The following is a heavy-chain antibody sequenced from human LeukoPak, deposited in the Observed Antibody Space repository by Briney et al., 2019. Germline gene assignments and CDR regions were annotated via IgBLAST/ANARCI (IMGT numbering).Heavy chain of an antibody. CDR3: ARGYVSLGYFDY. J-gene: IGHJ4*02. V-gene: IGHV3-23*01. CDR2: MSGGGDTT. Sequence: PGGSLRLSCAASGFTFSSYPMSWVRQAPGKGLEWVSAMSGGGDTTYYADSVKGRFTISRDNSKNTLYLQMNSLRAEDTAVYYCARGYVSLGYFDYWGQGTLVTVSS. CDR1: GFTFSSYP. D-gene: IGHD2-15*01.